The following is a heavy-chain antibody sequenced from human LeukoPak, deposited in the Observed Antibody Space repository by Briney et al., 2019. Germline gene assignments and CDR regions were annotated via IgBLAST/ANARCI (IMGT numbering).Heavy chain of an antibody. Sequence: PGGSLRLSCAASGFTVSSNYMSWVRQAPGKGLEWVSVIYSGGSTYCADSVKGRFTISRDNSKNTLYLQMNSLRAEDTAVYYCARDLVSSGWYDAFDIWGQGTMVTVSS. D-gene: IGHD6-19*01. CDR1: GFTVSSNY. J-gene: IGHJ3*02. CDR3: ARDLVSSGWYDAFDI. CDR2: IYSGGST. V-gene: IGHV3-66*01.